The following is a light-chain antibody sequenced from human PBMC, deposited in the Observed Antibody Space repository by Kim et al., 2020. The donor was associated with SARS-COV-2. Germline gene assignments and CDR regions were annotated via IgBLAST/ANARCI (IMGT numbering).Light chain of an antibody. V-gene: IGLV2-11*01. CDR1: SNDIGSYKF. Sequence: QSVLTQPRSVSGSPGQSVTISCTGTSNDIGSYKFVSWYQQHPGKAPKLIIFDVSERSTGVPDRFSGSQSANTASLTISGLQPEDESDYYCCSYAGSYTFVFGWGTQLTVL. J-gene: IGLJ3*02. CDR2: DVS. CDR3: CSYAGSYTFV.